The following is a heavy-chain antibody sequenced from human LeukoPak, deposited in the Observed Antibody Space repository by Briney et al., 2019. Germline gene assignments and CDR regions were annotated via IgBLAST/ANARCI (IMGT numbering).Heavy chain of an antibody. CDR2: INPNSGGT. Sequence: GASVKVSCKASGYTFTSYYMHWVRQAPGQGLEWMGWINPNSGGTNYAQKFQGRVTMTRDTSISTAYMELSRLRSDDTAVYYCARVTIFGVVELDYWGQGTLVTVSS. CDR3: ARVTIFGVVELDY. D-gene: IGHD3-3*01. CDR1: GYTFTSYY. V-gene: IGHV1-2*02. J-gene: IGHJ4*02.